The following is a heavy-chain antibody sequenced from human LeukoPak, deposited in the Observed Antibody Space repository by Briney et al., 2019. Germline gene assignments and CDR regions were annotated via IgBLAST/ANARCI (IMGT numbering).Heavy chain of an antibody. V-gene: IGHV4-34*01. D-gene: IGHD6-19*01. J-gene: IGHJ4*02. CDR3: ARPSKPSIAVAGLGY. CDR1: GGSFSGYY. Sequence: SETLSLTCAVYGGSFSGYYWSWIRQPPGKGLEWIGEINHSGSTNYNPSLKSRVTISVDTSKNQFSLKLSSVTAADTAVYYCARPSKPSIAVAGLGYWGQGTLVTVSS. CDR2: INHSGST.